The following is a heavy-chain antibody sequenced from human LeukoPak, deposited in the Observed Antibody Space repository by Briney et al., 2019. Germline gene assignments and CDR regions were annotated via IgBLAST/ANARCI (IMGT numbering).Heavy chain of an antibody. Sequence: SETLSLTCAVYGGSFSGYYWSWIRQPPGKGLEWIGEINHSGSTNYNPSLKSRVTISVDTSKNQFSLKLSSVTAAGTAVYYCAVGATTWVSRYFDYWGQGTLVTVSS. CDR1: GGSFSGYY. J-gene: IGHJ4*02. V-gene: IGHV4-34*01. D-gene: IGHD1-26*01. CDR2: INHSGST. CDR3: AVGATTWVSRYFDY.